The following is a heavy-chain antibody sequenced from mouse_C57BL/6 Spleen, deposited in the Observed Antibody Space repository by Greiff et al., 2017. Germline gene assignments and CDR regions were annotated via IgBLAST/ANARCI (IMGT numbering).Heavy chain of an antibody. Sequence: VKLQESGAELVRPGTSVKVSCKASGYAFTNYLIEWVKQRPGQGLEWIGVINPGSGGTNYNEKFKGKATLTADKSSSTAYMQLSSLTSEDSAVYFCARYDYDDYYAMDYWGQGTSVTVSS. D-gene: IGHD2-4*01. V-gene: IGHV1-54*01. CDR3: ARYDYDDYYAMDY. J-gene: IGHJ4*01. CDR2: INPGSGGT. CDR1: GYAFTNYL.